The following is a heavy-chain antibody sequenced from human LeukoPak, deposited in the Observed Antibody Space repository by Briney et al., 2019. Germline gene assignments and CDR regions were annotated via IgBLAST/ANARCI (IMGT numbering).Heavy chain of an antibody. V-gene: IGHV3-30*02. Sequence: GGSLRLSCAASGFTFSSYGMHWVRQAPGKGLEWVAFIRYDGSGKYYGDSVKGRFTISRDNSNNTLYLQLNSLRTEDTAVYYCAKERYDSTGYYFDYWGQGTLVTVSS. J-gene: IGHJ4*02. CDR3: AKERYDSTGYYFDY. D-gene: IGHD3-22*01. CDR1: GFTFSSYG. CDR2: IRYDGSGK.